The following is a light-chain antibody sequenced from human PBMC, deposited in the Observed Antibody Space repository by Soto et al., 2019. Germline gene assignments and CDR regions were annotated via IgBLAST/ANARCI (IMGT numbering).Light chain of an antibody. V-gene: IGLV1-40*01. CDR1: SSNIGAGYD. CDR3: QSYDSSLSGSWV. Sequence: QPVLTQPPSVSGAPGQRVTISCTGSSSNIGAGYDVHWYQQLPGTAPKLLIYGNSNRPSGVPDRFSGSKSGTSASLAITGLQAEDEDDYYCQSYDSSLSGSWVFGGGTKVTVL. CDR2: GNS. J-gene: IGLJ3*02.